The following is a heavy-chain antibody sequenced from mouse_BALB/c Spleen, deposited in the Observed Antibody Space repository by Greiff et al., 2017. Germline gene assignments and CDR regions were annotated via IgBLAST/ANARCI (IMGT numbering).Heavy chain of an antibody. V-gene: IGHV1S29*02. CDR2: IYPYNGGT. CDR3: ARGAYYGNGGEYYYAMDY. D-gene: IGHD2-10*01. J-gene: IGHJ4*01. Sequence: VQLQQSGPELVKPGASVKISCKASGYTFTDYNMHWVKQSHGKSLEWIGYIYPYNGGTGYNQKFKSKATLTVDNSSSTAYMELRSLTSEDSAVYYCARGAYYGNGGEYYYAMDYWGQGTSVTVSS. CDR1: GYTFTDYN.